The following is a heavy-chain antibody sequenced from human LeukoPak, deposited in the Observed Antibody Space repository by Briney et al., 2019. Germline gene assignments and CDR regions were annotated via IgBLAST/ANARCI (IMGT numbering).Heavy chain of an antibody. CDR3: AREPYGGNLYYFDY. V-gene: IGHV3-53*01. D-gene: IGHD4-23*01. Sequence: GGSLRLSCAASGFTVSGNYMNWVRQAPGKGLEWVSVIYSGGSTYYADSVKGRFTISRDNSKNTLYLQMNSLRAEDTAVYYCAREPYGGNLYYFDYWGQGTLVTVSS. CDR1: GFTVSGNY. CDR2: IYSGGST. J-gene: IGHJ4*02.